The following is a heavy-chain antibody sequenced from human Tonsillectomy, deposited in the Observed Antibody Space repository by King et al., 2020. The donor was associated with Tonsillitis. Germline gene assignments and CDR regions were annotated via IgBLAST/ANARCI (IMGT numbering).Heavy chain of an antibody. D-gene: IGHD2-2*01. Sequence: VQLQESGPGLVKPSQTLSLTCTVSGGSISSGDYYWSWIRQPPGKGLGWIGYIYYSGSTYYNPSLKSRLIISVDTSKNQFSLNLSSVTAADTAVYYCARLVPPLAAFDIWGHGTMVTVSS. V-gene: IGHV4-30-4*01. CDR2: IYYSGST. CDR3: ARLVPPLAAFDI. J-gene: IGHJ3*02. CDR1: GGSISSGDYY.